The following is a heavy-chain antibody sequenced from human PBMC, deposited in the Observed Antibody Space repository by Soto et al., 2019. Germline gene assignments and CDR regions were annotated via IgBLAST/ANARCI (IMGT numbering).Heavy chain of an antibody. CDR2: ISYDGSNK. CDR1: GFTFSSYC. D-gene: IGHD3-10*01. J-gene: IGHJ4*02. Sequence: ESGGGVVQPGRSLRLSCAASGFTFSSYCMHWVRQAPGKGLEWVAVISYDGSNKYYADSVKGRFTISRDNSKNTLYLQMNSLRAEDTAVYYCAKALDLWFGELSPFDYWGQGTLVTVSS. CDR3: AKALDLWFGELSPFDY. V-gene: IGHV3-30*18.